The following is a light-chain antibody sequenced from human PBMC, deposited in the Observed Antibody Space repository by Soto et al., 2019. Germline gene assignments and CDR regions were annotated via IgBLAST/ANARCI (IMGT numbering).Light chain of an antibody. CDR3: QHYKSYPWT. Sequence: DIQMTQSPSTLSASIGARVTITCRASQTINNWLAWYQQKPGKAPNLLIYHASNLETGVPSRFIGSAFGTEFTLTISSLQPDDFATYYCQHYKSYPWTFGQGTKVEIK. CDR2: HAS. CDR1: QTINNW. V-gene: IGKV1-5*01. J-gene: IGKJ1*01.